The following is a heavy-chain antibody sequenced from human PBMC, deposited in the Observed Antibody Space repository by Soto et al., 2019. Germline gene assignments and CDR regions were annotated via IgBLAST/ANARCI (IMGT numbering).Heavy chain of an antibody. CDR2: IFSNDEK. CDR1: GFSLSNARMG. V-gene: IGHV2-26*01. J-gene: IGHJ4*02. D-gene: IGHD3-10*01. CDR3: ARTTITMVRGPLTLFDY. Sequence: SCPTLVNPTETLTLTCTVSGFSLSNARMGVSWIRQPPGKALEWLAHIFSNDEKSYSTSLKSRLTISKDTSKSQVVLTMTNMDPVDTATYYCARTTITMVRGPLTLFDYWGQGTLVTVSS.